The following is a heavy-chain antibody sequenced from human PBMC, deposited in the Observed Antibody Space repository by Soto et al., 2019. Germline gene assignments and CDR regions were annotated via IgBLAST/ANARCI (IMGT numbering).Heavy chain of an antibody. V-gene: IGHV4-30-2*01. CDR3: ARVPAP. Sequence: QLQLQESGSGLVKPSQTLSLTCAVSGGSISSGGYSWSWIRQPPGKGLEWIGYIYHSGSIYYNPSLKRRVTISGDRPENQFSLKLSSVTAADTAVFYCARVPAPWGQGTLVTVSS. CDR1: GGSISSGGYS. J-gene: IGHJ5*02. CDR2: IYHSGSI.